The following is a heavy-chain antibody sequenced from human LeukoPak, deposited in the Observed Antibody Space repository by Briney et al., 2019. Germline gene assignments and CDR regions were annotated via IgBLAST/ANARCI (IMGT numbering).Heavy chain of an antibody. V-gene: IGHV1-2*02. CDR3: ARDRSYDFWSGYYF. J-gene: IGHJ4*02. Sequence: AASVKVSCKASGYTFTGYYMHWVRQAPGQGLEWMGWINPNSGGTNYAQKFQGRVTMTRDTSISTAYMELSRLRSDDTAVYYCARDRSYDFWSGYYFWGQGTLVTVSS. CDR2: INPNSGGT. CDR1: GYTFTGYY. D-gene: IGHD3-3*01.